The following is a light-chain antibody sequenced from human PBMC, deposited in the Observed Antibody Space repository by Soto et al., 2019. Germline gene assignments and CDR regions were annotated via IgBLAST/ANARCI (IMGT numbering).Light chain of an antibody. J-gene: IGLJ3*02. CDR1: RSNIGSSI. CDR3: VAWDDNLSARV. CDR2: MNN. V-gene: IGLV1-47*01. Sequence: QPVLTQPPSLSGTPGQTVTISCFGSRSNIGSSIVHWYQQLPGAAPKHLIYMNNQRPSGIPDRFSGSKSGTSASLVISGLRSEDEADYYCVAWDDNLSARVFGGGTKLTVL.